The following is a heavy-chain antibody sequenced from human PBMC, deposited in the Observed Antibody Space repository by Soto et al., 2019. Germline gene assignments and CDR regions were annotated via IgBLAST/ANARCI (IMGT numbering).Heavy chain of an antibody. V-gene: IGHV3-53*04. CDR1: GFTVSSNY. Sequence: GGSLRLSCAASGFTVSSNYMSWVRQAPGKGLEWVSVIYSGGSTYYVDSAKGRFTISRHNSKNRQYLQMNSLRAEDTAVYYCARGISGYCSGGSCAYFQHWGQGTLVTVSS. CDR2: IYSGGST. CDR3: ARGISGYCSGGSCAYFQH. J-gene: IGHJ1*01. D-gene: IGHD2-15*01.